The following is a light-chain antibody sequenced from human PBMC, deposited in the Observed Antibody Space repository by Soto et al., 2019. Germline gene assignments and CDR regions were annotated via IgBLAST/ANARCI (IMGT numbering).Light chain of an antibody. CDR2: DAS. CDR3: QQRSNWPLT. CDR1: QGVRGT. V-gene: IGKV3-11*01. Sequence: EIVLTQSPATLSLSPGERPTLSCRAIQGVRGTLAWYQQKPGQAPRLPIYDASNRATGIPARFSGSGSGTDFTLTISSLEPEDFAVYYCQQRSNWPLTFGPGTKVDIK. J-gene: IGKJ3*01.